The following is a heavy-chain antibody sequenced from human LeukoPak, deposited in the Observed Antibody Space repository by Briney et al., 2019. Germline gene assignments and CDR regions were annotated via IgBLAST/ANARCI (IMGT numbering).Heavy chain of an antibody. CDR2: IYYSGST. D-gene: IGHD3-10*01. V-gene: IGHV4-30-4*01. J-gene: IGHJ5*02. Sequence: SETLSLTCTVSGGSISSGDYYWSWIRQPPGKGLEWIGYIYYSGSTYYNPSLKSRVTISVDTSKNQLSLKLSSVTAADTAVYYCAITMVRGVRIWFDPWGQGTLVTVSS. CDR1: GGSISSGDYY. CDR3: AITMVRGVRIWFDP.